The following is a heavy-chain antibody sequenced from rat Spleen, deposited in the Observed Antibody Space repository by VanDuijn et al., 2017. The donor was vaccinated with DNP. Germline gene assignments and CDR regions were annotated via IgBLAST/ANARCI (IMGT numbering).Heavy chain of an antibody. V-gene: IGHV5-7*01. CDR2: INYDGSNT. CDR1: GFTFSDYY. J-gene: IGHJ4*01. Sequence: EVQLVESGGDLVQPGRSLKLFCAASGFTFSDYYMAWVRQAPKKGLEWVATINYDGSNTYYRDSVKGRFTISRENAQRTLYLQMDSLRSEDTATYYCARGDAWGQGTSVTVSS. CDR3: ARGDA.